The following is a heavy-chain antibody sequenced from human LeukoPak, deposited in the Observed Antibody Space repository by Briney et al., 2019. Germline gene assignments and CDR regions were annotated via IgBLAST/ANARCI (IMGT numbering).Heavy chain of an antibody. CDR3: ARERRSGSYYYFDY. CDR2: VHYSGST. CDR1: GDSISSYY. D-gene: IGHD1-26*01. J-gene: IGHJ4*02. V-gene: IGHV4-59*01. Sequence: SETLSLTCSVSGDSISSYYWSWIRQPPGKGLEWIGYVHYSGSTNYNPSLKSRVTISSDTSKNQFSLKLSSVTAADTAVYYCARERRSGSYYYFDYWGQGTLVTVSS.